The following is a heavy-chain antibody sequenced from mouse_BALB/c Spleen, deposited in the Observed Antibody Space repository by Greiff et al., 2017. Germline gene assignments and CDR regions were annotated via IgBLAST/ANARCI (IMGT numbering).Heavy chain of an antibody. Sequence: EVQLVESGGGLVQPKGSLKLSCAASGFTFNTYAMNWVRQAPGKGLEWVARIRSKSNNYATYYADSVKDRFTISRDDSQSMLYLQMNNLKTEDTAMYYCVRPPVHYYGGFAYWGQGTLVTVSA. CDR3: VRPPVHYYGGFAY. V-gene: IGHV10-1*02. D-gene: IGHD1-2*01. CDR1: GFTFNTYA. CDR2: IRSKSNNYAT. J-gene: IGHJ3*01.